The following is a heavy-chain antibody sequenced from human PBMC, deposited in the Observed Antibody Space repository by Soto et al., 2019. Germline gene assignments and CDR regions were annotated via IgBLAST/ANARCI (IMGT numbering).Heavy chain of an antibody. J-gene: IGHJ6*02. CDR2: HHPSGST. Sequence: SENLFLTCAAFSGSLSDHYRTSVRQPPWRVPEWRRDHHPSGSTDSSASLKSRVTLSLDTSTSQFSLQVTSVTAADTGVYYCARGKSSGYKFGPRNFFYYGMDVWGPGTTVTVSS. V-gene: IGHV4-34*01. CDR3: ARGKSSGYKFGPRNFFYYGMDV. CDR1: SGSLSDHY. D-gene: IGHD5-18*01.